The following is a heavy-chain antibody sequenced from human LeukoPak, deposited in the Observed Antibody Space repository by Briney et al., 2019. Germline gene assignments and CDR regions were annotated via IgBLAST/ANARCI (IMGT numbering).Heavy chain of an antibody. CDR3: ARTGYSSSWFDY. J-gene: IGHJ4*02. CDR2: IYYSGST. CDR1: GGSVSSGSYY. Sequence: SSETLSLTCTVSGGSVSSGSYYWSWIRQPPGKGLEWIGYIYYSGSTNYNPSLKSRVTISVDTSKNQFSLKLSSVTAADTAVYYCARTGYSSSWFDYWGQGTLVTVSS. D-gene: IGHD6-13*01. V-gene: IGHV4-61*01.